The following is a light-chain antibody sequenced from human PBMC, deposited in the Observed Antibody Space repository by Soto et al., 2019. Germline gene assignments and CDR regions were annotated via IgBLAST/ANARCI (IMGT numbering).Light chain of an antibody. V-gene: IGKV3D-20*01. CDR2: DAS. J-gene: IGKJ5*01. CDR3: QKYGSSPIT. CDR1: QSFSSSY. Sequence: EIILTQSPATLCLYPGDTATLSCGASQSFSSSYVAWYQHRPGLAPRLLIHDASSRATGIPDRLSGTKSGTDFTLTIRRLEPEDAAVYYCQKYGSSPITFGQGTRLEIK.